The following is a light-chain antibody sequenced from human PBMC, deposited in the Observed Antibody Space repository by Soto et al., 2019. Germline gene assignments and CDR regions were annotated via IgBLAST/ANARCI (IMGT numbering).Light chain of an antibody. CDR2: GAS. Sequence: EIVMTQSPATLSVSPGERATLSCRASQSVSSNLAWYQQKPGQAPRLPIYGASTRATGIPARFSGSGSGTEFTLTISSLQSEDFAVYYCQQYNNWITFGQGTRLEIK. CDR3: QQYNNWIT. J-gene: IGKJ5*01. V-gene: IGKV3-15*01. CDR1: QSVSSN.